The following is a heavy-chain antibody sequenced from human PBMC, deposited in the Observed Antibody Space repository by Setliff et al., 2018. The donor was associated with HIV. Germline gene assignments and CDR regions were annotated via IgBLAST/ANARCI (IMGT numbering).Heavy chain of an antibody. CDR2: IDDSGSI. V-gene: IGHV4-34*01. D-gene: IGHD3-10*01. Sequence: PSETLSLTCAVYTESLTRYDWAWIRQSPEKGLEWIGEIDDSGSIIYNPSLQSRVTMSVDTSKNQLSLKVRSLTAADTGLYYCARVKSVKTTLVRLWPRFDLWGQGTQVTVSS. CDR1: TESLTRYD. J-gene: IGHJ5*02. CDR3: ARVKSVKTTLVRLWPRFDL.